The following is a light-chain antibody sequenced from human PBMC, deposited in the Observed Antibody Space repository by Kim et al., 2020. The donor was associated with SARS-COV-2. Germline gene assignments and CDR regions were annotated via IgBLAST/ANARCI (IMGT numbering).Light chain of an antibody. J-gene: IGKJ1*01. Sequence: ASVGDRVTIPCRSSQDIGNDLGWYQQKPGKAPKLLIYAASSLQSGVPSRFSGSGSGTDFTLTISSLQPEDFATYYCLQDYNYPWTFGQGTKVDIK. CDR1: QDIGND. CDR2: AAS. CDR3: LQDYNYPWT. V-gene: IGKV1-6*01.